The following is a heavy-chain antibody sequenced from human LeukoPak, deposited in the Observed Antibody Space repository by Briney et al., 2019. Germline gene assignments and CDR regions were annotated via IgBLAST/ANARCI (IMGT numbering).Heavy chain of an antibody. D-gene: IGHD5-18*01. CDR1: GGSISSYY. Sequence: SETLSLTCTVSGGSISSYYWSWIRQPPGKGLEWIGYIYDSGSTNYNPSLKSRVTISVDTSKNQFSLKLSSVTAADTAVYYCAREKTRYSYGYGMDVWGQGTTVTVSS. CDR2: IYDSGST. CDR3: AREKTRYSYGYGMDV. J-gene: IGHJ6*02. V-gene: IGHV4-59*01.